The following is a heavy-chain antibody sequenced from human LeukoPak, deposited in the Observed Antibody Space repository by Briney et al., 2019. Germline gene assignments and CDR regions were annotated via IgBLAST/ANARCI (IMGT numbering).Heavy chain of an antibody. J-gene: IGHJ6*03. CDR3: AKDGGEYYDILTGYYPRLYYMDV. CDR2: IYSGGST. CDR1: EFSVGSNY. Sequence: GGSLRLSCAASEFSVGSNYMSWVRQAPGKGLEWVSLIYSGGSTNYADSVKGRFTISRDSSKNTLYLQMNSLRAEDTAVYYCAKDGGEYYDILTGYYPRLYYMDVWGKGTTVTISS. D-gene: IGHD3-9*01. V-gene: IGHV3-66*01.